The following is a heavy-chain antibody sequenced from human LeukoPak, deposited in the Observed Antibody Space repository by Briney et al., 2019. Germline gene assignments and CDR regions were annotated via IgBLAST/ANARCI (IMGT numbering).Heavy chain of an antibody. D-gene: IGHD3-16*01. J-gene: IGHJ2*01. V-gene: IGHV4-34*01. CDR2: VNESGGT. Sequence: SETLSLTCAVYIDSFSNYHWNWIRQTPAKGMEWIGEVNESGGTNISPSLRSRVILSVDTSKNQFSLKLISVTVADTAIYYCAKGDPTFLFWYFDLWGRGTLVTVSS. CDR3: AKGDPTFLFWYFDL. CDR1: IDSFSNYH.